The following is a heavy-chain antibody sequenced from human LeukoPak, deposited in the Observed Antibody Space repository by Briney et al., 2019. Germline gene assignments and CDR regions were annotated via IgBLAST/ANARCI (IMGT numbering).Heavy chain of an antibody. Sequence: SETLSLTCTVSGGSISSYYWSWIRQPPGKGLEWIGYIYYSGSTNYNPSLKSRVTISVDTSKNQLSLKLRFVTAADTAVYYCARSDDILTGYAFDIWGQGTMVTVSS. CDR2: IYYSGST. CDR1: GGSISSYY. V-gene: IGHV4-59*01. D-gene: IGHD3-9*01. J-gene: IGHJ3*02. CDR3: ARSDDILTGYAFDI.